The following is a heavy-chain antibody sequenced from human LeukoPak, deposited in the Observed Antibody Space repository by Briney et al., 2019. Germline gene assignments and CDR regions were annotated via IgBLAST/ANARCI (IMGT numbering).Heavy chain of an antibody. D-gene: IGHD6-19*01. V-gene: IGHV4-59*01. CDR3: ASGRRFSGSNSGLSYYFDY. Sequence: PSETLSLTCTVSGGSISSYYWSWIRQTPGKGLEWIGYIHASGSTNYNPSLKSRVTISLDTSKKQFSLKLSSVTAADTAVYYCASGRRFSGSNSGLSYYFDYWGQGSLVTVSS. CDR1: GGSISSYY. J-gene: IGHJ4*02. CDR2: IHASGST.